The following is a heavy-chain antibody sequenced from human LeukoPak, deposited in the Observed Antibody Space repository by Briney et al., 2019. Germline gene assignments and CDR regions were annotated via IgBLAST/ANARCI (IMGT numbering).Heavy chain of an antibody. Sequence: GGSLRLSCAASGFTFSSYSMNWVRQAPGKGLEWVSSISSSSSYIYYADSVKGRFTISRDNAKNSLYLQMNSLRAEDTAVYYCARDGPLYCSGGSCYSNNAFDIWGQGTMVTVSS. CDR1: GFTFSSYS. D-gene: IGHD2-15*01. CDR3: ARDGPLYCSGGSCYSNNAFDI. CDR2: ISSSSSYI. V-gene: IGHV3-21*01. J-gene: IGHJ3*02.